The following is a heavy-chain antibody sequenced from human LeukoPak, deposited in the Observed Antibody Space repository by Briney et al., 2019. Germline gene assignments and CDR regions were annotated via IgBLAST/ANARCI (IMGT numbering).Heavy chain of an antibody. Sequence: GGSLRLSCAASGFTFSSYEMNWVRQAPGKGLEWVSYISSSGSTIYYADFVKGRFTISRDNAKNSLYLQMNSLRAEDTAVYYCARDRMAQGWFDPWGQGTLVTVSS. D-gene: IGHD5-24*01. CDR2: ISSSGSTI. J-gene: IGHJ5*02. CDR1: GFTFSSYE. V-gene: IGHV3-48*03. CDR3: ARDRMAQGWFDP.